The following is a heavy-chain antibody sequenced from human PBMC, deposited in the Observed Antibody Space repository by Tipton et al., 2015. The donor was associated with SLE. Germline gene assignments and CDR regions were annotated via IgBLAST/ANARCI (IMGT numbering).Heavy chain of an antibody. CDR3: ARERVGAIDPPYFDY. CDR2: IYHSGST. V-gene: IGHV4-4*02. CDR1: GDSISSSNW. J-gene: IGHJ4*02. Sequence: GLVKPSGTLTLTCAVAGDSISSSNWWSWVRQPPGKGLEWIGEIYHSGSTNYNPSLKSRVTISVDKSKNQFSLKLSSVTAADTAVYYCARERVGAIDPPYFDYWGQGTQVTVSS. D-gene: IGHD1-26*01.